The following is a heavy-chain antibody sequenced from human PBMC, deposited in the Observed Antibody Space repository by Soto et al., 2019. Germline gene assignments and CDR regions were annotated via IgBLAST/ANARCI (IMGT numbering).Heavy chain of an antibody. J-gene: IGHJ4*02. D-gene: IGHD3-22*01. Sequence: GESLKISCRGSGYSFTSYWISWVRQMPGKGLEWMGRIDASDSYNKYSPSFQGHVTILADKSISTAYLQWSSLKGSDNAMDYCGRHEWYYSDSSGYYDSDHWGQGTLVTVSS. V-gene: IGHV5-10-1*01. CDR3: GRHEWYYSDSSGYYDSDH. CDR2: IDASDSYN. CDR1: GYSFTSYW.